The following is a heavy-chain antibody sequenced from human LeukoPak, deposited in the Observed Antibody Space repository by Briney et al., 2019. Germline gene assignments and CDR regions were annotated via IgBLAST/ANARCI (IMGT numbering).Heavy chain of an antibody. CDR1: GFTFSLYA. V-gene: IGHV3-48*04. D-gene: IGHD2-2*01. Sequence: QPGGSLRLSCAASGFTFSLYARNWVRQAPGKGLEWVSYINDDSSDIHYAGSVKGRFTISRDNARNTLHLQLSSLRPEDTAVYYCARDTFQPGLIDSWGQGTLVIVSS. CDR3: ARDTFQPGLIDS. CDR2: INDDSSDI. J-gene: IGHJ4*02.